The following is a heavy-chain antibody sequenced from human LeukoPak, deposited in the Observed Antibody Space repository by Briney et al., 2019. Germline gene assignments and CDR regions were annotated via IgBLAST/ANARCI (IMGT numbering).Heavy chain of an antibody. CDR1: GGTFTIYA. CDR3: AREGSGWYRNWFDL. CDR2: IIPIVGTA. Sequence: SVSVSSTASGGTFTIYAIRWVRQAPGQGVEWMGGIIPIVGTANYAQTFQGRVTNTAEKSTSTAYMELRSLRPGAPAVYYCAREGSGWYRNWFDLWGQGTLVTVSS. J-gene: IGHJ5*02. V-gene: IGHV1-69*06. D-gene: IGHD6-19*01.